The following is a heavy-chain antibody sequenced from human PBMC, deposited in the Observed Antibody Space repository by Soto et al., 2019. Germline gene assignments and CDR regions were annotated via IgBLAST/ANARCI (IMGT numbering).Heavy chain of an antibody. J-gene: IGHJ6*02. CDR3: ASSNIAAAGFYYYGMDV. Sequence: TSETLSLTCAVYGGSISSSNWCSWVRPPPGKGLEWIGEINHSGSTNYNPSLKSRVTISVDTSKNQFSLKLSSVTAADTAVYYCASSNIAAAGFYYYGMDVWGRGTTVTVSS. D-gene: IGHD6-13*01. V-gene: IGHV4-4*02. CDR2: INHSGST. CDR1: GGSISSSNW.